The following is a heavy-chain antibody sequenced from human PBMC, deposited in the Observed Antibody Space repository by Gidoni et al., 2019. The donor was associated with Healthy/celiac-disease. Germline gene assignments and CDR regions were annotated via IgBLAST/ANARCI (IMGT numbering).Heavy chain of an antibody. J-gene: IGHJ2*01. Sequence: QVQLVESGAGVVQPGRSLRLSCAASGFTFSSYGMHWVRQAPGKGLEWVAVISYDGSNKYYADSVKGRFTISRDNSKNTLYLQMNSLRAEDTAVYYCAKPFGVLLYFDLWGRGTLVTVSS. CDR1: GFTFSSYG. V-gene: IGHV3-30*18. D-gene: IGHD2-8*01. CDR3: AKPFGVLLYFDL. CDR2: ISYDGSNK.